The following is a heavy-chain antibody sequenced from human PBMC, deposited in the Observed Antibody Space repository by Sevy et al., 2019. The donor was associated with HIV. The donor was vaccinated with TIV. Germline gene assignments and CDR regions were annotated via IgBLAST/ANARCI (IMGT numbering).Heavy chain of an antibody. CDR3: ARVGNDFWRGWFDP. V-gene: IGHV3-23*01. CDR1: GFTFSNYA. CDR2: ITAGGTGT. D-gene: IGHD3-3*01. Sequence: GGSLRLSCAASGFTFSNYALSWVRQAPGKGLEWVSTITAGGTGTYYADSVKGRFTISRDNSKNTLYLQMNSLRADDTAVYYCARVGNDFWRGWFDPWGQGTLVTVSS. J-gene: IGHJ5*02.